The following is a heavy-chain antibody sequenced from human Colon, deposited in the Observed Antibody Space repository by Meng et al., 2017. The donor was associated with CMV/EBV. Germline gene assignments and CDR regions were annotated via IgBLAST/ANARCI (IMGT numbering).Heavy chain of an antibody. CDR1: GYSLSNYG. D-gene: IGHD2-2*01. CDR2: ISDHNGNT. J-gene: IGHJ5*02. CDR3: ARDLTGYCSSSTCYIGWFDA. V-gene: IGHV1-18*01. Sequence: ASVKLSCKASGYSLSNYGIAWVRQAPGQGLEWMGWISDHNGNTNYAQKFQGRVTVTTDTSTGTVYMELGSLRSDDTAVYYCARDLTGYCSSSTCYIGWFDAWGQGTLVTVSS.